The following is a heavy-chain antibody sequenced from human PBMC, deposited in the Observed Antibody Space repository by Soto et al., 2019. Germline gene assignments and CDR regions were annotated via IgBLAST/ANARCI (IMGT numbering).Heavy chain of an antibody. CDR2: IYWNDDK. V-gene: IGHV2-5*01. CDR1: GFSLRTSGGG. J-gene: IGHJ5*02. Sequence: SGPTLVNPTHTLTLTCIFSGFSLRTSGGGVGWIRQPPGKALEWLGFIYWNDDKRYSPSLKSRLTITKDTSKNQVVLTMTNMDSVDTATYYCAKSGSIGWYGWFDPWGQGTLVTVSS. D-gene: IGHD6-19*01. CDR3: AKSGSIGWYGWFDP.